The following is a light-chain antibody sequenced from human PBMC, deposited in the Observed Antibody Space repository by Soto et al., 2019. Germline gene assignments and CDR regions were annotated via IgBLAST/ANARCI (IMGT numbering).Light chain of an antibody. J-gene: IGKJ4*01. V-gene: IGKV1-5*03. CDR1: QDISSW. CDR2: KAS. Sequence: IRMTQSPSTLSASIGDRVTITCRASQDISSWMGWYQQKPGKAPRFLIYKASNLLGGVPSRFSVSGSWTEYTLTISSLQTNDVATDDGEQYKSYPLTFGGGTKVEIK. CDR3: EQYKSYPLT.